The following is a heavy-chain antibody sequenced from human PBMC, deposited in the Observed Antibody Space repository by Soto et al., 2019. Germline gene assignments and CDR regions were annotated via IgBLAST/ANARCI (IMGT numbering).Heavy chain of an antibody. D-gene: IGHD3-22*01. CDR3: ARVPTYYYDSSGYHPFDY. J-gene: IGHJ4*02. Sequence: EVQLVESGGGLVQPGGSLRLSCAASGFTFSSYWMHWVRQAPGKGLVWVSRINSDGSSTSYADSVKGRFTISRDNAKNTLYLQMNSLRADDTAVYYCARVPTYYYDSSGYHPFDYWGQGTLVTVSS. CDR1: GFTFSSYW. V-gene: IGHV3-74*01. CDR2: INSDGSST.